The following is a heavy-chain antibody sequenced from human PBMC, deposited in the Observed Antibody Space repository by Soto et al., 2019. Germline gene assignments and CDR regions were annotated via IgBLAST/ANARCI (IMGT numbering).Heavy chain of an antibody. CDR3: TRRAEGGMDV. CDR2: IRSKGYSYAT. V-gene: IGHV3-73*01. Sequence: EVHLVESGGGLVQPGGSLKVSCAASGFIFSASGIHWVRQAPGKGLEWVGRIRSKGYSYATAYGASMKGRFTISRDDSKTTAYLHMNSLEVEDTAVYFCTRRAEGGMDVWGQGTTVTVSS. J-gene: IGHJ6*02. CDR1: GFIFSASG.